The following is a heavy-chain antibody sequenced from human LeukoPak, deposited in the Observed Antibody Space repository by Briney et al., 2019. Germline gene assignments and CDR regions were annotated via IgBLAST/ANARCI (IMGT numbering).Heavy chain of an antibody. CDR1: GFTFSDYY. J-gene: IGHJ3*02. V-gene: IGHV3-11*01. CDR2: ISSSGSTI. CDR3: ARGWELLRAAFDI. Sequence: GGSLRLSCAASGFTFSDYYMSWIRQAPGKELEWVSYISSSGSTIYYADSVKGRFTISRDNAKNSLYLQMNSLRAEDTAVYYCARGWELLRAAFDIWGQGTMVTVSS. D-gene: IGHD1-26*01.